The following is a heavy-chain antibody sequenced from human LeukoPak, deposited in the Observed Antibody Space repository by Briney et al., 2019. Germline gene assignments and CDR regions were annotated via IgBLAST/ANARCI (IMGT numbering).Heavy chain of an antibody. CDR3: ARGASAGVYGSGTFDY. D-gene: IGHD3-10*01. CDR1: GASMNNYY. Sequence: SETLSLTYTVSGASMNNYYRSWIRQPAGKGLEWIGRIYSSGSTNYNPSLKSRVIMSIDTSKNQFSLKLSSVTAAETALYYCARGASAGVYGSGTFDYWGQGTLVTVSS. CDR2: IYSSGST. V-gene: IGHV4-4*07. J-gene: IGHJ4*02.